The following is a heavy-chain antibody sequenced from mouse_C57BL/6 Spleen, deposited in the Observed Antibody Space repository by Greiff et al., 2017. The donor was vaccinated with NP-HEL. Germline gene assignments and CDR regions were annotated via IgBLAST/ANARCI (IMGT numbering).Heavy chain of an antibody. Sequence: EVQGVESGEGLVKPGGSLKLSCAASGFTFSSYAMSWVRQTPEKRLEWVAYISSGGDYIYYADTVKGRFTIARDNARNTLYLRMSSLKSEDTAMYYCTRESRGSSYNLDDRGQGTTLTVSS. CDR3: TRESRGSSYNLDD. J-gene: IGHJ2*01. D-gene: IGHD1-1*01. CDR1: GFTFSSYA. V-gene: IGHV5-9-1*02. CDR2: ISSGGDYI.